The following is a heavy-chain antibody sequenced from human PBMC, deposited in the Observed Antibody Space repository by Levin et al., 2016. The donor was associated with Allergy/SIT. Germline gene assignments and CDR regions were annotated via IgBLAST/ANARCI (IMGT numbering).Heavy chain of an antibody. CDR2: ISGSGGST. V-gene: IGHV3-23*01. J-gene: IGHJ3*02. Sequence: GGSLRLSCAASGFTFSSYAMSWVRQAPGKGLEWVSAISGSGGSTYYADSVKGRFTISRDNSKNSLYLQMNSLRAEDTAVYYCARDTQATIVLVPAFPDAFDIWGQGTMVTVSS. D-gene: IGHD2-2*01. CDR3: ARDTQATIVLVPAFPDAFDI. CDR1: GFTFSSYA.